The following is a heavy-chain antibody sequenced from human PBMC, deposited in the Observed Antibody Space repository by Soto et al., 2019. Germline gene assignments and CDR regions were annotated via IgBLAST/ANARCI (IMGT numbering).Heavy chain of an antibody. Sequence: QVQLVQSGAEVKKPGSSVKVSCKASGGTFSSYAISWVRQAPGQGLEWRGGIIPIFGTANYAQKVQGRFKMTADKSTSTAYMELSSLRSEDPAVYYCATQVGQCRANNWFDPWGKGPLVTVSS. J-gene: IGHJ5*02. CDR2: IIPIFGTA. CDR3: ATQVGQCRANNWFDP. V-gene: IGHV1-69*06. D-gene: IGHD1-26*01. CDR1: GGTFSSYA.